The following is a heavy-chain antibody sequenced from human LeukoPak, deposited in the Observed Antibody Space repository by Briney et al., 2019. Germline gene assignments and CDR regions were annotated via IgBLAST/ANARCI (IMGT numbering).Heavy chain of an antibody. V-gene: IGHV3-21*01. J-gene: IGHJ4*02. D-gene: IGHD3-10*01. Sequence: GGSLRLSCAASGFTFSSYSMNWVRQAPGKGLEWVSSISSSSSYIYYADSVKGRFTISRDNAKNSLYLQMNSLSAEDTAVYYCARDLWFGEFDLFDYWGQGTLVTVSS. CDR3: ARDLWFGEFDLFDY. CDR2: ISSSSSYI. CDR1: GFTFSSYS.